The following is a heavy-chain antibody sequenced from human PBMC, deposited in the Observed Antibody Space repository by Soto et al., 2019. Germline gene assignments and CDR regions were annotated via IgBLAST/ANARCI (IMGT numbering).Heavy chain of an antibody. CDR1: GGSFSGYY. Sequence: QVQLQQWGAGLLKPSETLSLTCAVYGGSFSGYYWSWIRQPPGKGPAWIGEINHSGSTNYNPSLKSRVTIAVDTSKNHFSLKVSSVTAEDTAIYYCARSSTVTTCKYQNYGMDVWGQGTTVTVSS. CDR3: ARSSTVTTCKYQNYGMDV. J-gene: IGHJ6*02. D-gene: IGHD4-17*01. V-gene: IGHV4-34*01. CDR2: INHSGST.